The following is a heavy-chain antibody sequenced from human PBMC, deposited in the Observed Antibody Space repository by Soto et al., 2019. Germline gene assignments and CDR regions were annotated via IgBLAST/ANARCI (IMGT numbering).Heavy chain of an antibody. CDR3: ARDHQRSSSWPGSLWFDP. Sequence: SLRLSCAASGFTFSSYAMSWVRQAPGKGLEWVSAISGSGGSTYYADSVKGRFTISRDNSKNTLYLQMNSLRAEDTAVYYCARDHQRSSSWPGSLWFDPWGQGTLVTVSS. CDR2: ISGSGGST. J-gene: IGHJ5*02. CDR1: GFTFSSYA. D-gene: IGHD6-13*01. V-gene: IGHV3-23*01.